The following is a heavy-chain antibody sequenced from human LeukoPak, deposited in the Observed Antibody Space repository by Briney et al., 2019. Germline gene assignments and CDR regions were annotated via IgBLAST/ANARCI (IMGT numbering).Heavy chain of an antibody. CDR1: GFTFSKDW. CDR3: ATKQWLAPPPDS. V-gene: IGHV3-74*01. CDR2: INTDGTVT. Sequence: PGGSLRLSCVASGFTFSKDWMLWVRQAPGKGLESVSRINTDGTVTTYADSVKGRFTVSRDNADNTMFLQMNSVRDEDTAVYYCATKQWLAPPPDSWGQGTPVTVSS. D-gene: IGHD6-19*01. J-gene: IGHJ4*02.